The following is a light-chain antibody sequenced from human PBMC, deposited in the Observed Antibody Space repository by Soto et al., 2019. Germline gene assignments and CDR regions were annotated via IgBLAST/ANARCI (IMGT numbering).Light chain of an antibody. CDR1: RSNIGAGYD. CDR3: QSYDTSLSGV. Sequence: QPVLTQPPSVSGAPGQRVSISCTGDRSNIGAGYDVHWYQHVPGKAPQLLIHGNINRPSGVPDRFSASKSGASASLVITGLQAEDEADYYCQSYDTSLSGVFGGGTKLTVL. CDR2: GNI. V-gene: IGLV1-40*01. J-gene: IGLJ2*01.